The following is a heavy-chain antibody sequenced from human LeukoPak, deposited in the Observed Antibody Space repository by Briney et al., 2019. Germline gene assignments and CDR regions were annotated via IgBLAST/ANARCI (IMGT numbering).Heavy chain of an antibody. CDR3: ARDLWS. J-gene: IGHJ4*02. CDR1: GFTFSSYS. Sequence: GGSLRLSCAASGFTFSSYSMNWVRQAPGKGLEWVSSISSSGSYIYYADSVKGRFTISRDNAKNSLYLQTNSLRAEDTAVYYCARDLWSWGQGTLVTVSS. D-gene: IGHD2-8*02. V-gene: IGHV3-21*01. CDR2: ISSSGSYI.